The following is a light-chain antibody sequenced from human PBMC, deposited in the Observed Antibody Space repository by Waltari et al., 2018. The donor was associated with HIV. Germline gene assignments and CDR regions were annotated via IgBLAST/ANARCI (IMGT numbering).Light chain of an antibody. J-gene: IGLJ3*02. CDR3: HSYDSTLTGWV. CDR2: GNS. CDR1: TSNIGAGYD. V-gene: IGLV1-40*01. Sequence: QSVLKQPPSVSGAPGQRVTNSCSGNTSNIGAGYDVQWNQHLPGRAPKVLTDGNSNRPAGATDRSSGSKSGTSASLAITALQAEHEADYYSHSYDSTLTGWVFGVRTILTVL.